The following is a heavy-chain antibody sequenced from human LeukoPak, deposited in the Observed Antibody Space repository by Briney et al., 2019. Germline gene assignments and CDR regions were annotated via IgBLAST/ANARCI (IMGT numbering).Heavy chain of an antibody. Sequence: SETLSLTCTVSGGSISNYYWSWIRQPAGKGMEWIGRIYSSRSTNYNPSHKSRVTMSVDTSKNQFSLKLSSVTAADTAVYYCARWSVAVAGTASSAFDIWGQGTMVTVSS. V-gene: IGHV4-4*07. D-gene: IGHD6-19*01. CDR2: IYSSRST. J-gene: IGHJ3*02. CDR1: GGSISNYY. CDR3: ARWSVAVAGTASSAFDI.